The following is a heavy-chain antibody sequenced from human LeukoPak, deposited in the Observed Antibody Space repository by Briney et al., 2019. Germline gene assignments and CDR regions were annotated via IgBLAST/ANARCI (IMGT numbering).Heavy chain of an antibody. CDR1: GGTFSSYA. D-gene: IGHD2-2*01. Sequence: SVKVSCKASGGTFSSYAISWVRQVPGQGLEWMGRIIPILGIANYAQKFQGRVTITTDESTSTAYMELSSLRSEDTAVYYCARDRSEYQLRNWFDPWGQGTLVTVSS. CDR2: IIPILGIA. J-gene: IGHJ5*02. V-gene: IGHV1-69*04. CDR3: ARDRSEYQLRNWFDP.